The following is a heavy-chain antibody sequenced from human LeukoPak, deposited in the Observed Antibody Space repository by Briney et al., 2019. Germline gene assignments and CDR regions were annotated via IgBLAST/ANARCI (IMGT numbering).Heavy chain of an antibody. J-gene: IGHJ6*04. D-gene: IGHD2-15*01. Sequence: GGSLRLSCAASGFTSSSYDMHWVPLTTGKGLGWASVIDTAGYTYYPGSVKGRFTISRDNAKNSLYLQMNSLRAEDTAVYYCARDLAIVVVVASPMDVWGKGTTVTVSS. CDR3: ARDLAIVVVVASPMDV. CDR2: IDTAGYT. V-gene: IGHV3-13*01. CDR1: GFTSSSYD.